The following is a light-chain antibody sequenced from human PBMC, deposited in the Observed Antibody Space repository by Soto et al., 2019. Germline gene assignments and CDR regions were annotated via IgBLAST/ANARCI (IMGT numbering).Light chain of an antibody. CDR3: QSYDNSLSDYV. J-gene: IGLJ1*01. V-gene: IGLV1-40*01. CDR2: GNH. CDR1: SSNIGAAND. Sequence: QSLLAHPPSLSGAPGQRVTISCTGSSSNIGAANDVHWYQQLPGRAPTLLIYGNHNRPSGVPDRFSGSKSGTSASLAITGLQSEDEADYYCQSYDNSLSDYVFGTGTKVTVL.